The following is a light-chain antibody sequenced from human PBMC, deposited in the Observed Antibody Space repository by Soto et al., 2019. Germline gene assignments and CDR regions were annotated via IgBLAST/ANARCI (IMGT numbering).Light chain of an antibody. CDR2: SAS. V-gene: IGKV1-39*01. CDR3: LQGYNSFWT. CDR1: QPIGTS. J-gene: IGKJ1*01. Sequence: DIQMTQSPPSLSASVGDSVTVTCRASQPIGTSLHWYQQKAGKAPRVLISSASRLQSGVSSRFSGSGSGTHFTLTISSLRPEDSASYYCLQGYNSFWTFGQGTKVDIK.